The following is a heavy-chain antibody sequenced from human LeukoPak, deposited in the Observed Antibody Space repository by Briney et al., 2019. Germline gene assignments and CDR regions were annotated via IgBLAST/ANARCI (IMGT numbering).Heavy chain of an antibody. D-gene: IGHD2-2*01. Sequence: ASVKVSCKASGYTFTGYYMHWVRQAPGQGLEWMGWINPNSGGTNYAQKFQGRVTMTRDTSISTAYMELSRLRSDDTAVYYCARYRRYYLGYCSSTSCPRDYYYYMDVWGKGTTVTVSS. CDR3: ARYRRYYLGYCSSTSCPRDYYYYMDV. CDR1: GYTFTGYY. J-gene: IGHJ6*03. CDR2: INPNSGGT. V-gene: IGHV1-2*02.